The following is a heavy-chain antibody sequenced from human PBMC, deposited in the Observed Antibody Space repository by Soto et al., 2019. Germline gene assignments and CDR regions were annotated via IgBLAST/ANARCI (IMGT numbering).Heavy chain of an antibody. Sequence: EVQLLDSGGGLVQPGGSLRLSCAASGFTLSSYAMSWVRQAPGKGLEWVSTISGSSGSTYYADSVKGRFTISRDKSKNTLYLQMTSLRAEDTAVYYCAKSSGWYHPFDYWGQGTLVTVSS. D-gene: IGHD6-19*01. J-gene: IGHJ4*02. CDR3: AKSSGWYHPFDY. V-gene: IGHV3-23*01. CDR2: ISGSSGST. CDR1: GFTLSSYA.